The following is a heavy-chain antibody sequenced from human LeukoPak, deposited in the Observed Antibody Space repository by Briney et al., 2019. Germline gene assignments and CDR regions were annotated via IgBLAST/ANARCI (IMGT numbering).Heavy chain of an antibody. J-gene: IGHJ4*02. CDR2: ISGSGGST. CDR3: AKDSSGWYPRSFDY. V-gene: IGHV3-23*01. CDR1: GFTFSSYA. Sequence: GGSLRLSCAASGFTFSSYAMSWVRQAPGKGLEWVSAISGSGGSTYYADSVKGRFTISRDSSKNTLYLQMNSLRAEDTAVYYCAKDSSGWYPRSFDYWAREPWSPSPQ. D-gene: IGHD6-19*01.